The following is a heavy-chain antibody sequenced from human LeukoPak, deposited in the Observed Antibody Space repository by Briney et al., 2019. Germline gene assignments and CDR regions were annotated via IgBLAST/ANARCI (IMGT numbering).Heavy chain of an antibody. CDR3: ARGRDGYNFLNRGEYYYFDY. V-gene: IGHV4-61*02. CDR1: GGSISSGSYY. D-gene: IGHD5-24*01. Sequence: PSETLSLTCTVSGGSISSGSYYWSWIRQPAGKGLEWFGRFYTSGSTNYNPSLKSRVTISVDTSKNQFSLKLNSVTAADTAVYYCARGRDGYNFLNRGEYYYFDYWGQGTLVTVSS. J-gene: IGHJ4*02. CDR2: FYTSGST.